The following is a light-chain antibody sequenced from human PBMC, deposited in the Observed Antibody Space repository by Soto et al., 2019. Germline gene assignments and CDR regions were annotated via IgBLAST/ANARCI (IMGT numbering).Light chain of an antibody. CDR3: QQFNTYPLT. J-gene: IGKJ4*01. V-gene: IGKV1-9*01. Sequence: DIQLTQSPSFLSASVGDRVTITCRASQGINDYLAWYQQKPGKAPKLLIYAASTLQSEVPSRFSGSASVTEFPLTISSLQPEDFATYYCQQFNTYPLTFGGRTKVEVK. CDR1: QGINDY. CDR2: AAS.